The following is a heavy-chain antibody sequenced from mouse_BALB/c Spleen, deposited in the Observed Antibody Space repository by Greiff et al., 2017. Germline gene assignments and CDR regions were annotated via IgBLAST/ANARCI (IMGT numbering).Heavy chain of an antibody. Sequence: VQGVESGPGLVAPSQSLSITCTISGFSLSRYSVHWVRQPPGKGLEWLGMIWGGGSTDYNSALKSRLSISKDNSKSQVFLKMNSLQTDDTAMYYCARNGRREGYFDYWGQGTTLTVSS. V-gene: IGHV2-6-4*01. CDR2: IWGGGST. J-gene: IGHJ2*01. CDR1: GFSLSRYS. CDR3: ARNGRREGYFDY.